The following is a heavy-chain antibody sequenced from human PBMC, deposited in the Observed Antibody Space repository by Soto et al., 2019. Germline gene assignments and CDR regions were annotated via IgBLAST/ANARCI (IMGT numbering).Heavy chain of an antibody. V-gene: IGHV4-39*01. Sequence: SENLSLTCTVSSAPVSSSSYTWGWIRQPPGKGLEWIGSIYYGGSTYYNPSLNSRVTVSVDTSKNQFSLKMTSVTAADTAVYYCARLNGNCIRSRCHGHYPKDVWGRGTSIT. D-gene: IGHD2-2*01. CDR1: SAPVSSSSYT. CDR3: ARLNGNCIRSRCHGHYPKDV. CDR2: IYYGGST. J-gene: IGHJ6*02.